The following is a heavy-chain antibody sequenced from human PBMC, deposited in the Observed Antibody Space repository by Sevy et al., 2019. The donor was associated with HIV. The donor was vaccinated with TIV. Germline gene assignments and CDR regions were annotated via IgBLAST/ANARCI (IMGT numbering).Heavy chain of an antibody. CDR3: TTKNTDYDFWSGSEGGDY. Sequence: GGSLRLSCAASGFTFSNAWMSWVRQAPGKGLEWVGRIKSKTDGGTTDYAAPVKGRFTISRDDSKNTLYLQMNSLKTEDTAVYYCTTKNTDYDFWSGSEGGDYWGQGTLVTVSS. J-gene: IGHJ4*02. CDR2: IKSKTDGGTT. V-gene: IGHV3-15*01. D-gene: IGHD3-3*01. CDR1: GFTFSNAW.